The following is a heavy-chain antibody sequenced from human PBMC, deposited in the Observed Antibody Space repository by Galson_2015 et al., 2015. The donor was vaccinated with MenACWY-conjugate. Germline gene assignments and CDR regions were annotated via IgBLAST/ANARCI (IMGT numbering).Heavy chain of an antibody. V-gene: IGHV3-73*01. CDR1: GFTFSGSA. D-gene: IGHD6-13*01. Sequence: SLRLSCAASGFTFSGSAMHWVRQASGKGLEWVGRIRDKANSYATAYAASVKGRFTISRDDSKNTAYLQMNSLKTEDTAVYYCTRWGAAAGIGAFDVWGQGTMVTVSS. CDR3: TRWGAAAGIGAFDV. CDR2: IRDKANSYAT. J-gene: IGHJ3*01.